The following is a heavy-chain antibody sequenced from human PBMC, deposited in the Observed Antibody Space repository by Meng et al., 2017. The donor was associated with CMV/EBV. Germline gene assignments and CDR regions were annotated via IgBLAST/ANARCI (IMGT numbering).Heavy chain of an antibody. CDR2: IKQDGSEK. CDR3: ARDRGYCSSTSCRYWYFDL. CDR1: GFTFSSYW. D-gene: IGHD2-2*01. J-gene: IGHJ2*01. Sequence: GESLKISCAASGFTFSSYWMSWVRQAPGKGLEWVANIKQDGSEKYYVDPVKGRFTISRDNAKNSLYLQMNSLRAEDTAVYYCARDRGYCSSTSCRYWYFDLWGRGTLVTVSS. V-gene: IGHV3-7*01.